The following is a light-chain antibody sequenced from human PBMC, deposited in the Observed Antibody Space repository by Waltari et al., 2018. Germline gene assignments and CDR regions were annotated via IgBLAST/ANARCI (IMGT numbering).Light chain of an antibody. J-gene: IGKJ4*01. CDR3: QQYHNLPLT. Sequence: DIQMTQSPSSLPASVGHRVTITCQASQDISNYLNWYQQKPGKAPKLLIYDASNLETGVPSRFSGSGSGTDFTFTISSLQPEDIAIYYCQQYHNLPLTFGGGTKVEIK. CDR2: DAS. CDR1: QDISNY. V-gene: IGKV1-33*01.